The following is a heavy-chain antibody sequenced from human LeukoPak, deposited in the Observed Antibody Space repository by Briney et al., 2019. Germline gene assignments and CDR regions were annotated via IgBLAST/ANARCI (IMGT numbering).Heavy chain of an antibody. V-gene: IGHV3-53*01. Sequence: PGGSLRLSCAASGFTVSSNYMSWVRQAPGQGLEWVSVIYSGGSTYYADSVKGRFTISRDNSKNTLYLQMNSLRAEDTAVYYCARDQGDSSGYFFDYWGQGTLVTVSS. D-gene: IGHD3-22*01. CDR3: ARDQGDSSGYFFDY. CDR2: IYSGGST. CDR1: GFTVSSNY. J-gene: IGHJ4*02.